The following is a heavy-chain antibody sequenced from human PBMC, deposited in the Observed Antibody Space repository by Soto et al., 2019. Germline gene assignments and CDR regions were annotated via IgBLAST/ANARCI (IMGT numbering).Heavy chain of an antibody. J-gene: IGHJ4*02. CDR2: INWDSGDI. V-gene: IGHV3-9*01. CDR3: ARVHSYYYDSSGYSWDFDY. CDR1: GISFDDYA. Sequence: GGSLRLACVVSGISFDDYASHWVRQGPGKGLESVAGINWDSGDIGYADSVKGRFTISRDNAKNSLYLQMNSLKTEDTAVYYCARVHSYYYDSSGYSWDFDYWGQGTLVTVSS. D-gene: IGHD3-22*01.